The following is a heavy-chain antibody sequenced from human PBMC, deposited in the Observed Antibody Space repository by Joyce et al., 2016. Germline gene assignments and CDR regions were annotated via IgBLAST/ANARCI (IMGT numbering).Heavy chain of an antibody. CDR2: ISSSSSTI. J-gene: IGHJ3*02. CDR1: GFTFSSYS. V-gene: IGHV3-48*01. Sequence: EVQLVESGGGLVQPGGSLRLSCAASGFTFSSYSMNWVRQAPGKGLEWVSYISSSSSTIYYADSGKGRFTSSRDNAKNSLYLQMNSLRAEDTAVYYCAKADYGDKIDAFDIWGQGTMVTVSS. D-gene: IGHD4-17*01. CDR3: AKADYGDKIDAFDI.